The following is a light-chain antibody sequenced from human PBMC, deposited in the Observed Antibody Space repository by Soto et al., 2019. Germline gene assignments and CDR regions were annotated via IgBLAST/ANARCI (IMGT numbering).Light chain of an antibody. Sequence: DIQMTQSPSTLSASVGDRVTITCRASHSISTWLAWYQQKPGKTPELLIYKASTLQSGVPSSFSGSGSGTEFTLIISSLQPDDFATYYCQQYINRWTFGQGTKVEIK. CDR3: QQYINRWT. CDR1: HSISTW. CDR2: KAS. J-gene: IGKJ1*01. V-gene: IGKV1-5*03.